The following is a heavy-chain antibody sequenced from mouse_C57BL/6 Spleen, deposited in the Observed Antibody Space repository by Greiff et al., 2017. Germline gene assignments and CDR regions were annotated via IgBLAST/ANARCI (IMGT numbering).Heavy chain of an antibody. CDR2: ISSGGSYT. J-gene: IGHJ4*01. V-gene: IGHV5-6*02. Sequence: EVKLVESGGDLVKPGGSLKLSCAASGFTFSSYGMSWVRQTPDKRLEWVATISSGGSYTSYPDSVKGRFTISRDNAKTTLYLQMSSLTSEDTAMYYCARRHVRDSMDDWGQGTSVTVSS. CDR3: ARRHVRDSMDD. CDR1: GFTFSSYG.